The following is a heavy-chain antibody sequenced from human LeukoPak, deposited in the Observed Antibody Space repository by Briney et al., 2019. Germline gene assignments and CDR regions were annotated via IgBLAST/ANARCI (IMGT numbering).Heavy chain of an antibody. J-gene: IGHJ4*02. CDR1: SYSISSGFY. D-gene: IGHD1-26*01. Sequence: SESLSLTCAVSSYSISSGFYWGWIRQPPGKGLEWIGSIYYSGTTYYNPSLKSRVTISVDTSKNQFSLKLSSVTAADTAVYYCARARGGTYADFDYWGQGTLVTVSS. CDR2: IYYSGTT. V-gene: IGHV4-38-2*01. CDR3: ARARGGTYADFDY.